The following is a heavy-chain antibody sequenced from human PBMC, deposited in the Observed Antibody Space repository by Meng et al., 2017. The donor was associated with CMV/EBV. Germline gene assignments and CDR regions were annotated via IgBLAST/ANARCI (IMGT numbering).Heavy chain of an antibody. CDR3: ARGAHDYGDPVYAFDM. J-gene: IGHJ3*02. CDR2: ISSSSTYI. CDR1: GITFSIYS. D-gene: IGHD4-17*01. V-gene: IGHV3-21*01. Sequence: GGSLRLSCAGSGITFSIYSMNWLRQDPGRGLEWVSSISSSSTYIYYADSVKGRFTISRDNARNSLYLQMSSLKAEDTAVYYCARGAHDYGDPVYAFDMWGQGTMVTVSS.